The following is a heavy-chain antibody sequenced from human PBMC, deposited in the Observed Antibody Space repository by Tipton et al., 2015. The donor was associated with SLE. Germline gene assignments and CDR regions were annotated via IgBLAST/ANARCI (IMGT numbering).Heavy chain of an antibody. D-gene: IGHD1-26*01. Sequence: RSLRLSCAASGFTFSSYGMHWVRQAPGKGLEWVAVIWYDGSNKYYADSVKGRFTISRDNSKNTLYLQMNSLRAEDTAVYYCANQISGSYQGAFDIWGQGTMVTVSS. V-gene: IGHV3-33*06. J-gene: IGHJ3*02. CDR2: IWYDGSNK. CDR3: ANQISGSYQGAFDI. CDR1: GFTFSSYG.